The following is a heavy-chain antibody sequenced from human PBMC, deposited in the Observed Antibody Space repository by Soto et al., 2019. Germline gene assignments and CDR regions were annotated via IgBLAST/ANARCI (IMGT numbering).Heavy chain of an antibody. CDR3: SRDTGDGTFDF. Sequence: GGSVKVSCKASGYTFSSHPMPSVRQAPGQRLEWMGWINAGYGNRKSSQKFQDRVTISRDTSASTAYMELTSLRSQHTAVYYCSRDTGDGTFDFWGQGVLPTVSS. CDR1: GYTFSSHP. V-gene: IGHV1-3*01. D-gene: IGHD7-27*01. CDR2: INAGYGNR. J-gene: IGHJ4*02.